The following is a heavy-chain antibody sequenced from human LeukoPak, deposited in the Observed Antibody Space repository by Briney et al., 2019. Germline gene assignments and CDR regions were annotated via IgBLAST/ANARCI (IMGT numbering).Heavy chain of an antibody. D-gene: IGHD3/OR15-3a*01. Sequence: PGGTLRLSCEGSGFTFSDAWMNWVRQPPGKGLEWVGRMKSRGSSRTTDYAAPVEGRFTISRDDSKNTLFLQMSSLQAEDTAVSYCAWDWTYYCDMAVWSQGTTVTVSS. CDR1: GFTFSDAW. CDR3: AWDWTYYCDMAV. J-gene: IGHJ6*02. V-gene: IGHV3-15*01. CDR2: MKSRGSSRTT.